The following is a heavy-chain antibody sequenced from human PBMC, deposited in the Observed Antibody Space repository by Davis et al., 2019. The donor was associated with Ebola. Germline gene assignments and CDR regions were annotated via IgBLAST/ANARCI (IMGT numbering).Heavy chain of an antibody. Sequence: MPSETLSLTCTVSGGSISSYYWSWIRQPPGKGLEWIGYIYYSGSTNYNPSLKSRVTISVDTSKNQFSLKLSSVTAADTAVYYCAGMLDYGDSGLDYWGQGTLVTVSS. D-gene: IGHD4-17*01. CDR3: AGMLDYGDSGLDY. CDR2: IYYSGST. CDR1: GGSISSYY. J-gene: IGHJ4*02. V-gene: IGHV4-59*08.